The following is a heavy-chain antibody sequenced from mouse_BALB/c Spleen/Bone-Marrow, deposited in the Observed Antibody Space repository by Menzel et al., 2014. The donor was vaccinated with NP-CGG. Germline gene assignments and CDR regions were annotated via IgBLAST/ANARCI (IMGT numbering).Heavy chain of an antibody. J-gene: IGHJ3*01. Sequence: VQLQQSGAELVKPGASVKLSCTAPGFNIKDTYIHWVKQRPEQGLEYIGRINPVNGNTKYDPKFQGKATITADTSSNTAYLQLSSLTSEDTAVYYCARSGGNYDEAWFAYWRQGTLVPVSA. CDR3: ARSGGNYDEAWFAY. V-gene: IGHV14-3*02. D-gene: IGHD2-4*01. CDR2: INPVNGNT. CDR1: GFNIKDTY.